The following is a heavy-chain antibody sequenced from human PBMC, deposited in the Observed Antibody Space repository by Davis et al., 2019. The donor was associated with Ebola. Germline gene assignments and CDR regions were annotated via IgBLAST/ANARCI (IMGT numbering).Heavy chain of an antibody. CDR3: ARHGIKYSSSSNYYYYSMDV. CDR1: GYNFRDYW. D-gene: IGHD6-6*01. Sequence: GESLKISCYGSGYNFRDYWIVWVRQMPGKGLEWMGNIYPGDSDSRYSRSFQGHVTLSADKSISTAYLQWSSLKASDTAMYYCARHGIKYSSSSNYYYYSMDVWGQGTTVTVSS. V-gene: IGHV5-51*01. J-gene: IGHJ6*02. CDR2: IYPGDSDS.